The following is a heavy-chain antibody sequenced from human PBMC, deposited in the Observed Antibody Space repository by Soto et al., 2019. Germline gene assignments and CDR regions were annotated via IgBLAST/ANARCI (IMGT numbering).Heavy chain of an antibody. V-gene: IGHV1-18*01. CDR2: ISAYNGNT. J-gene: IGHJ6*02. D-gene: IGHD2-15*01. CDR1: GYTFTSYG. Sequence: ASVKVSCKASGYTFTSYGISWVRQAPGQGLEWMGWISAYNGNTNYAQKLQGRVTMTTDTSTSTAYMELRSLRSDDTAVYYCARVAPLCYCSGGGCYPGVMDVWGQGTTVTVSS. CDR3: ARVAPLCYCSGGGCYPGVMDV.